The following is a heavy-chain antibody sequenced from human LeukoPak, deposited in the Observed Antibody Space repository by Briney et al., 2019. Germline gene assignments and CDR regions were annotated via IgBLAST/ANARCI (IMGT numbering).Heavy chain of an antibody. Sequence: PSETLSLTCAGYGGSFSGYYWSWIRQPPGKGLEWIGEINHSGSTNYNPSLKSRVTISVDTSKNQFSLKLSSVTAADTAVYYCARGQDDYYDSSGTNYYFDYWGQGTLVTVSS. CDR1: GGSFSGYY. CDR3: ARGQDDYYDSSGTNYYFDY. CDR2: INHSGST. J-gene: IGHJ4*02. V-gene: IGHV4-34*01. D-gene: IGHD3-22*01.